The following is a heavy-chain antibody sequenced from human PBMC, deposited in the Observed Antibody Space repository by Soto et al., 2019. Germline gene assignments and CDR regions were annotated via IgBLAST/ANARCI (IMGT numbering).Heavy chain of an antibody. CDR1: GFTFSSYE. CDR3: ARGGDWYTY. CDR2: ISNGGSTT. V-gene: IGHV3-48*03. D-gene: IGHD6-19*01. J-gene: IGHJ4*02. Sequence: PGGSLSLSCAASGFTFSSYEMNWVRQAPGKGLEWISYISNGGSTTYYADSVKGRFTISRDNAKNSLYPHMNSLRAEDTAIYYCARGGDWYTYWGQGTLVTVSS.